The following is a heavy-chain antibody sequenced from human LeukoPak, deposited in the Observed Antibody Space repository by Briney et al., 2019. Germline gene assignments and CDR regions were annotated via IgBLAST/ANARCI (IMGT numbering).Heavy chain of an antibody. Sequence: PSETLSLTCTVSGGSISSYYWSWIRQPPGKGLEWIGYIYYSGSTNYNPSLKSRVTISVDTSKNQFSLKLSSVTAADTAVYYCARTRGYSSNWYFDLWGRGTLVTVSS. D-gene: IGHD5-18*01. CDR2: IYYSGST. CDR3: ARTRGYSSNWYFDL. CDR1: GGSISSYY. J-gene: IGHJ2*01. V-gene: IGHV4-59*08.